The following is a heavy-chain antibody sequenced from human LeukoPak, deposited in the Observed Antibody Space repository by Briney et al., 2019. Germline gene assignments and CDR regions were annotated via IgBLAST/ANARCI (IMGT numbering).Heavy chain of an antibody. Sequence: GGSLRLSCTASGFTFSSYAMSWVRQAPGKGLEWVSAISGSGGSTYYADSVKGRFTISRDNSKNTLYLQMNSLRAEDTAVYYCARAGRGPDAFDIWGQGTMVTVSS. J-gene: IGHJ3*02. CDR1: GFTFSSYA. V-gene: IGHV3-23*01. CDR3: ARAGRGPDAFDI. CDR2: ISGSGGST. D-gene: IGHD1-26*01.